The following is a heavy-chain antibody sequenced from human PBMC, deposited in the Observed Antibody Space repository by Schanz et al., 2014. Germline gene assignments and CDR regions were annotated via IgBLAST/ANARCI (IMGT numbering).Heavy chain of an antibody. Sequence: HVQLVESGGGVVQPGGSLRLSCAASGFTFSAFGMHWVRQAPGKGLDWVAFIAYDGSRKYSGDSVRGRFTISRDNSKTPLSQQMDDLRGDDTAMYYCVTWSTTYRYQDYWGQGTLVSVSA. CDR3: VTWSTTYRYQDY. CDR1: GFTFSAFG. D-gene: IGHD3-16*02. CDR2: IAYDGSRK. J-gene: IGHJ4*02. V-gene: IGHV3-30*02.